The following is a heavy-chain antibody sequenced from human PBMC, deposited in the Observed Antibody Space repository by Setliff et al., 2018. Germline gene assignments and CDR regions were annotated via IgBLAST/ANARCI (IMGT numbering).Heavy chain of an antibody. CDR3: ARAPRLEWILPTFDY. CDR1: GYTFGAHY. CDR2: INPNSGDT. D-gene: IGHD3-3*01. Sequence: ASVKVSCKASGYTFGAHYIHWVRQAPGQGFEWMGWINPNSGDTNYAQKFQGRVTMTRDTSISTAYMELSRLRSDDTAVYFCARAPRLEWILPTFDYWGQGTPVTVSS. J-gene: IGHJ4*02. V-gene: IGHV1-2*02.